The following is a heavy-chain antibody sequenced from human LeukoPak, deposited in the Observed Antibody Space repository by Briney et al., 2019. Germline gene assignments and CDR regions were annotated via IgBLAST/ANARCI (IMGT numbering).Heavy chain of an antibody. CDR2: ISISSSYI. Sequence: GGSLRLSCAASGFTFSRYSMNWVRQAPGEGLEWVSSISISSSYIYYADSVKGRFTISRDNSKNTLYLQMNSLRAEDTAVYYCAKVYYDSSGYYYGTHPFDYWGQGTLVTVSS. CDR3: AKVYYDSSGYYYGTHPFDY. V-gene: IGHV3-21*04. D-gene: IGHD3-22*01. CDR1: GFTFSRYS. J-gene: IGHJ4*02.